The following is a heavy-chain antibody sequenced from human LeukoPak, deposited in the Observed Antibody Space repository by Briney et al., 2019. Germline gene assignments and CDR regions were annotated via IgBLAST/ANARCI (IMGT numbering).Heavy chain of an antibody. CDR3: TREEGGSYYRY. V-gene: IGHV3-48*03. CDR2: ISTRGGTI. Sequence: TGGSLRLTCAASGFIFSSYEMNWVRQAPGKGLEWVSYISTRGGTIYYADSVKGRFTISRDNARKSLYLQMNSLSAEDTAVYYCTREEGGSYYRYWGQETLVTVSS. D-gene: IGHD1-26*01. CDR1: GFIFSSYE. J-gene: IGHJ4*02.